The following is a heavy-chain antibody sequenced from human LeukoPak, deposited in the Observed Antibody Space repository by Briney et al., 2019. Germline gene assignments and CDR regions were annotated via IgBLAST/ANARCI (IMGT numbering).Heavy chain of an antibody. CDR3: AKFASGYDYGGFDY. CDR2: ISWNSGRI. D-gene: IGHD5-12*01. J-gene: IGHJ4*02. Sequence: GRSLRLSCAASGFTFDDYAMHWVRQAPGKGLEWVSGISWNSGRIIYADSMEGGLSISRDNAKNSLYLQMNSLSAEDTALYYFAKFASGYDYGGFDYCGQGTLVTVSS. CDR1: GFTFDDYA. V-gene: IGHV3-9*01.